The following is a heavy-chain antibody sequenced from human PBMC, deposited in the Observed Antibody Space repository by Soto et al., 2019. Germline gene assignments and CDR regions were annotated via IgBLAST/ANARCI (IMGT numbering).Heavy chain of an antibody. V-gene: IGHV4-59*01. CDR1: GGSISSYY. D-gene: IGHD6-13*01. J-gene: IGHJ4*02. CDR2: IYYSGST. Sequence: SETLSLTCTVSGGSISSYYWSWIRQPPGKGLEWIGYIYYSGSTNYNPSLKSRVTISVDTSKNQFSLKLSSVTAADTAVYYCARGIIAAAGACFDYWGKGTLVTVYS. CDR3: ARGIIAAAGACFDY.